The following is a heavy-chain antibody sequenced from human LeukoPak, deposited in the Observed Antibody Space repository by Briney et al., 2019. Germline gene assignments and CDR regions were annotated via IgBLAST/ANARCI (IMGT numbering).Heavy chain of an antibody. Sequence: ASVKGSCKASGYTFTGYYMHWVRQAPGQGLEWMGWINPNSGGTNYAQKFQGRVTMTRDTSISTAYMELSRLRSDDTAVYYCARDHEQQLAHAFDIWGQGTMVTVSS. CDR3: ARDHEQQLAHAFDI. V-gene: IGHV1-2*02. D-gene: IGHD6-13*01. CDR2: INPNSGGT. J-gene: IGHJ3*02. CDR1: GYTFTGYY.